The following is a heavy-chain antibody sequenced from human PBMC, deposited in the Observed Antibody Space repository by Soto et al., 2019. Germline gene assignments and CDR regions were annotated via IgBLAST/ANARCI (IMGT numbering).Heavy chain of an antibody. V-gene: IGHV3-21*01. CDR3: ARPRNWNARLGMDV. Sequence: EVQLVASGGGLVKPGGSLRLSCAASGFTSSSCSMNWVRQAPGQGLEWVSSISSNSTSIYYADAVKGRFTIARDNAKNPPNQQRNSLRAEDTAVYYCARPRNWNARLGMDVWGQGTTVTVTS. CDR1: GFTSSSCS. CDR2: ISSNSTSI. J-gene: IGHJ6*02. D-gene: IGHD1-1*01.